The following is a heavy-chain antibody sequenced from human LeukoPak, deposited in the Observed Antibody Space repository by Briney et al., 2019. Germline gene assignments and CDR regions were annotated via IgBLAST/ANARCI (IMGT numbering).Heavy chain of an antibody. J-gene: IGHJ4*02. CDR1: GFAFSSYA. CDR2: IDGGGGRT. V-gene: IGHV3-23*01. CDR3: AKDFYDSSGSRYDY. D-gene: IGHD3-22*01. Sequence: QPGGSLRLSCTASGFAFSSYAMSWVRQAPGVGLEWVSAIDGGGGRTWHADSVRGRFTIYRDNSKNTLFMQMNSLRAEDTAVYYCAKDFYDSSGSRYDYWGQGTLVTVSS.